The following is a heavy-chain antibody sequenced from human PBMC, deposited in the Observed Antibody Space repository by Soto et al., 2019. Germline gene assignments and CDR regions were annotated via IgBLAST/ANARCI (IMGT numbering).Heavy chain of an antibody. CDR3: SRGQVVAAQH. CDR2: IYHSGST. J-gene: IGHJ4*02. Sequence: QLQLQESGSGLVKPSQTLSLTCAVSGGSISSGGYSWSWIRQPPGKGLEWIGYIYHSGSTYYHPARTRRVAIAVDRAKNQFSLKLSSVTAADTAVYYCSRGQVVAAQHWGQGTLVTVSS. CDR1: GGSISSGGYS. D-gene: IGHD2-15*01. V-gene: IGHV4-30-2*01.